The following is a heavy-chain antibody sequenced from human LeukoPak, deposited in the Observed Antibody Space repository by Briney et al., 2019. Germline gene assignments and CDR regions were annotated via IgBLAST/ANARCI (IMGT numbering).Heavy chain of an antibody. V-gene: IGHV1-8*01. D-gene: IGHD5-18*01. CDR1: GYTFTSHD. Sequence: ASVKVSCKASGYTFTSHDINWVRQATGQGLEWMGWMNPNTGNTGYAQKFQGRVTMTRNTSISTAYMELSRLSSEDTAVYYCARVSFRWMVDTACLAYWGQGTLVTVSS. CDR2: MNPNTGNT. CDR3: ARVSFRWMVDTACLAY. J-gene: IGHJ4*02.